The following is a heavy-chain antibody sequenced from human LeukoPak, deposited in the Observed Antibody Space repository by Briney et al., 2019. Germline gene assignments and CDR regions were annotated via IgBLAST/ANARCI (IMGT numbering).Heavy chain of an antibody. CDR3: ARGPRGYYYYYYMDV. CDR1: GGSISSSSYY. CDR2: IYYSGGT. Sequence: SETLSLTCTVSGGSISSSSYYWGWIRQPPGKGLEWIGSIYYSGGTYYNPSLKSRVTISVDTSKNQFSLKLSSVTAADTAVYYCARGPRGYYYYYYMDVWGKGTTVTVSS. V-gene: IGHV4-39*07. J-gene: IGHJ6*03. D-gene: IGHD3-16*01.